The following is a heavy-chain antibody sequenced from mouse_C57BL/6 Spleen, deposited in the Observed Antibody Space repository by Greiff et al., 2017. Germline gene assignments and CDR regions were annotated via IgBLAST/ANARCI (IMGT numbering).Heavy chain of an antibody. CDR1: GFTFTDYD. Sequence: VQLQQSGRELVKPGASVKISCTASGFTFTDYDMTWVKQSHGKSLEWIGAINPNNGGTSYNQKFKGKVTLTIDKAYSTAYMDLRSLTSEDSAVYICASYYGLPVWFAYWGQGTMVTVAA. J-gene: IGHJ3*01. D-gene: IGHD1-1*01. V-gene: IGHV1-26*01. CDR3: ASYYGLPVWFAY. CDR2: INPNNGGT.